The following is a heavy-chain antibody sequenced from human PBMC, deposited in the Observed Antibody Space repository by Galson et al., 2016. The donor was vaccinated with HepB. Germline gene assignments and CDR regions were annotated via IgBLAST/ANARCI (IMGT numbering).Heavy chain of an antibody. V-gene: IGHV3-48*03. CDR1: GFTFRSHA. D-gene: IGHD3-9*01. CDR3: ASYPGYFPGN. CDR2: ISSSGNTI. J-gene: IGHJ4*02. Sequence: SLRLSCAVSGFTFRSHAMSWVRQAPGKGLEWVSYISSSGNTIYYADSVKGRFTISRDNAKNSLYLQMNSLRAEDTAVYYCASYPGYFPGNWGQGTLVTVSS.